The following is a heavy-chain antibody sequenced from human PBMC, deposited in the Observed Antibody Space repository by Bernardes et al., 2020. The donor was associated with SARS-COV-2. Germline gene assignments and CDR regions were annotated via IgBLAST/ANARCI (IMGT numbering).Heavy chain of an antibody. D-gene: IGHD6-19*01. J-gene: IGHJ4*02. CDR2: ISSHSIYI. V-gene: IGHV3-21*01. CDR1: GFTFRSYS. CDR3: TRDLSLAAPGGFDY. Sequence: GSLRLSCAASGFTFRSYSMNWVRQAPGKGLEWVSTISSHSIYIYYADSVKGRFTISRDNAKNSLYLQMNSLRADDTAVYYCTRDLSLAAPGGFDYWGRGALITVSS.